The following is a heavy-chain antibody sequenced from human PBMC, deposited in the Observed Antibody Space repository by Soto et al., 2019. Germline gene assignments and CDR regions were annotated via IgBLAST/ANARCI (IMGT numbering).Heavy chain of an antibody. J-gene: IGHJ5*02. CDR2: INQDGSEK. D-gene: IGHD3-9*01. CDR1: GFTFSSYW. Sequence: GSLRLSCAASGFTFSSYWMSWVRQAPGKGLEWVARINQDGSEKYYVDSVKGRFTISRDNAKNSLYLQMNSLRAEDTAVYYCAIDILRYYDIFAWLDTGGKGTMV. CDR3: AIDILRYYDIFAWLDT. V-gene: IGHV3-7*03.